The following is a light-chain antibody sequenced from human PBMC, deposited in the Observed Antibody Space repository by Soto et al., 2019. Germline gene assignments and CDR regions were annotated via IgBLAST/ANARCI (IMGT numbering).Light chain of an antibody. Sequence: DIQMTQSPSSLSASVGDRVTITCRASQTINSNLNWYQQKPGRAPNLLIYAASSLHSGVPSRFTGSASGTDFTLTISSLQPEDSATYYCQQSYTTPRTFGQGTKVDIK. V-gene: IGKV1-39*01. CDR2: AAS. J-gene: IGKJ1*01. CDR3: QQSYTTPRT. CDR1: QTINSN.